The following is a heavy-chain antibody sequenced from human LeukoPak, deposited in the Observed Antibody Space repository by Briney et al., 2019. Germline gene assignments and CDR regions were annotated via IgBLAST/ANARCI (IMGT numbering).Heavy chain of an antibody. CDR1: GGSISSGGYY. Sequence: SETLSLTCTVSGGSISSGGYYWTWIRQPPGKGLEWIGEINPSGSSNYNPSLKSRVTISVDTSKNQFSLKLSSVTAADTAVYYCTRGIGHWGQGTLVTVSS. CDR3: TRGIGH. V-gene: IGHV4-39*07. CDR2: INPSGSS. J-gene: IGHJ4*02. D-gene: IGHD3-3*02.